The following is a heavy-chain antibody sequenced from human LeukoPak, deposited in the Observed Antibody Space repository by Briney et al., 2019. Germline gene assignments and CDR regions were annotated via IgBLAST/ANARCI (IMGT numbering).Heavy chain of an antibody. D-gene: IGHD3-10*01. J-gene: IGHJ5*02. CDR2: ISGSGTI. CDR3: ARDSGTTGEVKFDP. V-gene: IGHV4-39*07. CDR1: GASISSSSYY. Sequence: SETLSLTCTVSGASISSSSYYWGWIRQPPGKGLEWIGRISGSGTITYNPALQSRLSISIDTSKNQFFLKLMSVTAADTAVYYCARDSGTTGEVKFDPWGQGTLVTVSS.